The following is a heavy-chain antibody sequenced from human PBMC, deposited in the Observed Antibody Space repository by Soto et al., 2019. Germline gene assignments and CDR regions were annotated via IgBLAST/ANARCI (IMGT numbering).Heavy chain of an antibody. Sequence: SETLSLTCAVSGDSISSSNWWSWVRQPPGKGLEWIGEIYHSGSTSYNPSLKSRVTISVDKSKNQFSLKLTSVTAADTAVYYCARDHTERGYSYGSAYGGQGTLVPVSS. CDR2: IYHSGST. V-gene: IGHV4-4*02. CDR1: GDSISSSNW. CDR3: ARDHTERGYSYGSAY. J-gene: IGHJ4*02. D-gene: IGHD5-18*01.